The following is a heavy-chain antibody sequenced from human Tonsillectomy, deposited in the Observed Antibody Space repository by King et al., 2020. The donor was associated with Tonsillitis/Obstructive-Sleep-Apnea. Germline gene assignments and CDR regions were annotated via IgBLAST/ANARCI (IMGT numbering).Heavy chain of an antibody. CDR2: INPNSGGT. D-gene: IGHD2-15*01. CDR3: ARDKVVVAATNYWFDP. Sequence: VQLVESGAEVKKPGASVKVSCKASGYTFIGYYMHWVRQAPGQGLEWMGWINPNSGGTNYAQEFQGRVTMTRDTSISTVYMELSRLRFDDTAVYFCARDKVVVAATNYWFDPWGQGTLVTVSS. J-gene: IGHJ5*02. CDR1: GYTFIGYY. V-gene: IGHV1-2*02.